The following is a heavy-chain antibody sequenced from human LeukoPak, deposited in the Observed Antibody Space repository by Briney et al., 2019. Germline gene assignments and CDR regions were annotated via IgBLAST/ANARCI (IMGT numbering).Heavy chain of an antibody. CDR2: IKSKTDGGTT. J-gene: IGHJ4*02. CDR3: TTASYYYDSSGYLSSFDY. D-gene: IGHD3-22*01. V-gene: IGHV3-15*01. CDR1: GLTFSNAW. Sequence: GGSLRLSCAASGLTFSNAWMSWVRQAPGKGLEWVGRIKSKTDGGTTDYAAPVKGRFTISRDDSKNTLYLQMNSLKTEDTAVYYCTTASYYYDSSGYLSSFDYWGQGTLVTVSS.